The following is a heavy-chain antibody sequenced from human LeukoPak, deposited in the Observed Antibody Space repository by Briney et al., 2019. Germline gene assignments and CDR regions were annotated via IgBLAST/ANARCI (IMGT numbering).Heavy chain of an antibody. V-gene: IGHV1-69*06. J-gene: IGHJ4*02. D-gene: IGHD5-12*01. Sequence: EASVKVSCKASGGTFSSYAISWVRQAPGQGLEWMGGIIPIFGTANYAQKFQGRVTITADKSTSTAYMELSSLRSEDTAVYYCAGSSGYDSGFDYWGQGTLVTVSS. CDR2: IIPIFGTA. CDR1: GGTFSSYA. CDR3: AGSSGYDSGFDY.